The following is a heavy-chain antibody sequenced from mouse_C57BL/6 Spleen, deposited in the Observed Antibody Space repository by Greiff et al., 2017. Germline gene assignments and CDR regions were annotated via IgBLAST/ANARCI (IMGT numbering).Heavy chain of an antibody. CDR3: ARGDYGSSYGWFAY. V-gene: IGHV1-80*01. CDR1: GYAFSSYW. J-gene: IGHJ3*01. D-gene: IGHD1-1*01. CDR2: IYPGDGDT. Sequence: QVQLQQPGAELVKPGASVKISCKASGYAFSSYWMNWVKQRPGKGLEWIGQIYPGDGDTNYNGKFKGKATLTADKSSSTAYMQLSSLTSEDSAVYFCARGDYGSSYGWFAYWGQGTLVTVSA.